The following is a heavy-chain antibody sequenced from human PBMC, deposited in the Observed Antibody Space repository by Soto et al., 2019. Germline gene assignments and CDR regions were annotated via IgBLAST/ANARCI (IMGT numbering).Heavy chain of an antibody. Sequence: EVQLLESGGGLVQPGGSLRHSCAASGFTFSNYAMTWVLQAPGKGLEWVSSISGSGGSTYYADSVKGRFTISRDNSKNTLYLQMNSLRAEDTAVYYCARDKEEWLSYLFDYWGQGTLVTVSS. CDR2: ISGSGGST. CDR1: GFTFSNYA. J-gene: IGHJ4*02. D-gene: IGHD3-3*01. V-gene: IGHV3-23*01. CDR3: ARDKEEWLSYLFDY.